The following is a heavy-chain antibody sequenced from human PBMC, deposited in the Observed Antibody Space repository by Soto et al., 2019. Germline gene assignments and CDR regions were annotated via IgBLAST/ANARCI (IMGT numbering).Heavy chain of an antibody. D-gene: IGHD6-13*01. J-gene: IGHJ6*02. Sequence: QVQLVQSGAEVKKPGASVKVSCKASGYTFTSYGISWVRQAPGQGLEWMGWISAYNGNTNYAQKLQGRVTMTTDTSTSTAYMELWSLRSDDTAMYYCASTPSSSSWHYYYYGMDVWGQGTTVTVSS. CDR2: ISAYNGNT. CDR1: GYTFTSYG. V-gene: IGHV1-18*04. CDR3: ASTPSSSSWHYYYYGMDV.